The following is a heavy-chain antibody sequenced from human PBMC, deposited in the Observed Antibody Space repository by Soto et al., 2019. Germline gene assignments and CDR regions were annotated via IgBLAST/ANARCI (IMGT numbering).Heavy chain of an antibody. D-gene: IGHD6-6*01. Sequence: GGSLRLSCAASGFTFSNAWMSWVRQAPGKGLEWVGRIKSKTDGGTTDYAAPVKGRFTISRDDSKNTLYLQMNSLKTEDTAVYYCTTPPRIAARDAFDIWGQGTMVTVSS. V-gene: IGHV3-15*01. CDR1: GFTFSNAW. CDR2: IKSKTDGGTT. CDR3: TTPPRIAARDAFDI. J-gene: IGHJ3*02.